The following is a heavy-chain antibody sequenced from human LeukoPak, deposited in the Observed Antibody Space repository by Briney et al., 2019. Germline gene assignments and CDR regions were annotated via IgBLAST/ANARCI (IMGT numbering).Heavy chain of an antibody. V-gene: IGHV4-34*01. CDR3: ARVLPRSSGWYGDYYYYMDV. CDR1: GGSFSGYY. CDR2: INHSGST. J-gene: IGHJ6*03. Sequence: PSETLSLTCAVYGGSFSGYYWSWIRQPPGKGLEWIGEINHSGSTNYNPSLKSRVTISVDTSKNQFSLKLSSVTAADTAVYYCARVLPRSSGWYGDYYYYMDVWGKGTTVIVSS. D-gene: IGHD6-19*01.